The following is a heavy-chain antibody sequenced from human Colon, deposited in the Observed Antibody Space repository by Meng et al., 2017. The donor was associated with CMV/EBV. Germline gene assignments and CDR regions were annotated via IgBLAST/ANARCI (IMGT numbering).Heavy chain of an antibody. CDR3: VRGGYSGTQTGGVQEY. D-gene: IGHD5-12*01. J-gene: IGHJ4*02. CDR2: ISTNRNT. Sequence: QLAEAGPGLVKPSETLSLPCSVSGGSISPYYWSWIRQPAGEGLEWLGRISTNRNTDYNPSLNSRATIWLDTSNNQFSLKLTSVTAADTAVYYCVRGGYSGTQTGGVQEYWGQGTLVTVSS. CDR1: GGSISPYY. V-gene: IGHV4-4*07.